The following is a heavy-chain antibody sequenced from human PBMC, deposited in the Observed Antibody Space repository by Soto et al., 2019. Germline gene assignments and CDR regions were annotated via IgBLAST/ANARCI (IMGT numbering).Heavy chain of an antibody. Sequence: GGSLRLSCAASGFTFSSYSMNWVRQAPGKGLEWVSSISSSSSYIYYADSVKGRFTISRDNAKNSLYLQMNSLRAEDTAVYYCARDQECGPWRIQLWYRLRCGMDVWGQGTTVTVSS. CDR3: ARDQECGPWRIQLWYRLRCGMDV. CDR2: ISSSSSYI. J-gene: IGHJ6*02. CDR1: GFTFSSYS. V-gene: IGHV3-21*01. D-gene: IGHD5-18*01.